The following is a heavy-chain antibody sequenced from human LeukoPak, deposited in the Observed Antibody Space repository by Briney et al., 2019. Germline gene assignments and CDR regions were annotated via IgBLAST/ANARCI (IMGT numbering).Heavy chain of an antibody. Sequence: PGGALRLSCTASGFTFSSYSMNWGRQAPGEGLGWISYISSSSGTIYYADSMKGRFTISRDNAKDSLSLQMTSLRVEDTAVYYCARSGTFSSFDYWGQGTLVTVSS. J-gene: IGHJ4*02. V-gene: IGHV3-48*01. CDR2: ISSSSGTI. CDR1: GFTFSSYS. D-gene: IGHD1-26*01. CDR3: ARSGTFSSFDY.